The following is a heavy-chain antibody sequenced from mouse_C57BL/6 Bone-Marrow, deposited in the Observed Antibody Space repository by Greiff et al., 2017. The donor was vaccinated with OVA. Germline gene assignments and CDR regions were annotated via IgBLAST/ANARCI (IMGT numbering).Heavy chain of an antibody. CDR1: GFTFSDYG. CDR3: ATVLLRYPYYAMDY. Sequence: DVKLVESGGGLVKPGGSLKLSCAASGFTFSDYGMHWVRQAPEKGLEWVAYISSGSSTIYYADTVKGRFTISRDNAKNTLFLQMTSLRSEDTAMYYCATVLLRYPYYAMDYWGQGTSVTVSS. CDR2: ISSGSSTI. V-gene: IGHV5-17*01. D-gene: IGHD1-1*01. J-gene: IGHJ4*01.